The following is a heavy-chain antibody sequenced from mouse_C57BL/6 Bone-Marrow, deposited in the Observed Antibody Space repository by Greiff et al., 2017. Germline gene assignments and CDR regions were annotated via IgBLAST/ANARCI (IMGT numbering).Heavy chain of an antibody. CDR3: TRGYGFAY. V-gene: IGHV14-1*01. Sequence: EVQLQQSGAELLRPGASAKLSCPASGFHIKDSYMHWLKQRPEQGLEWIGRIDPEDGDTEYAPKFQGKATMTADTSSNTAYLQLSSLTSEDTAVYYCTRGYGFAYWGQGALVTVSA. D-gene: IGHD2-2*01. CDR2: IDPEDGDT. J-gene: IGHJ3*01. CDR1: GFHIKDSY.